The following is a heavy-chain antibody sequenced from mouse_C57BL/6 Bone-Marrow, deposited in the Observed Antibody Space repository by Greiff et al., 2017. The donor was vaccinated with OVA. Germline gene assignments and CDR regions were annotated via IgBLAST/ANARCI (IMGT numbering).Heavy chain of an antibody. CDR3: ARGATMVNGYYAMDY. V-gene: IGHV7-3*01. Sequence: DVQLVESGGGLVQPGGSLSLSCAASGFTFTDYYMSWVRQPPGKALEWLGFIRNKANGYTTEYSASVKGRFTISRDNSQSILYLQMNALRAEDSATYYCARGATMVNGYYAMDYWGQGTSVTVSS. J-gene: IGHJ4*01. CDR2: IRNKANGYTT. CDR1: GFTFTDYY. D-gene: IGHD2-2*01.